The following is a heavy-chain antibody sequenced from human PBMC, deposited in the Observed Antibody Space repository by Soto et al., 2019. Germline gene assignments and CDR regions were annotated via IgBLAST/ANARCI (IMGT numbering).Heavy chain of an antibody. CDR2: ISYDGSNK. CDR3: ARDSIRGGYYYYGMDV. J-gene: IGHJ6*02. D-gene: IGHD2-15*01. Sequence: PGGSLRLSCAASGFTFSSYAMHWVRRAPGKGLEWVAVISYDGSNKYYADSVKGRFTISRDNSKNTLYLQMNSLRAEDTAVYYCARDSIRGGYYYYGMDVWGQGTTVTAP. V-gene: IGHV3-30-3*01. CDR1: GFTFSSYA.